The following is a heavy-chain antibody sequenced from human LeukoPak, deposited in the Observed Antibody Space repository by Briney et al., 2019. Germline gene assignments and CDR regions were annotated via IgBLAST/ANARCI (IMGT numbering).Heavy chain of an antibody. V-gene: IGHV3-74*01. Sequence: GGSLRLSCAASGITFGNNWMHWVRQGPGKGLVWISRINSDGGGAIYADSVKGRFTVSRDNAKNTLYLQMNSPRAGDTAVYYCARDVPHNWFDTWGQGTLVTVSS. CDR1: GITFGNNW. CDR2: INSDGGGA. J-gene: IGHJ5*02. CDR3: ARDVPHNWFDT.